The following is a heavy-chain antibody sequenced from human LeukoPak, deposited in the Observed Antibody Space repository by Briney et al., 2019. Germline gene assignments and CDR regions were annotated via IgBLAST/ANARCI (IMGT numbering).Heavy chain of an antibody. V-gene: IGHV4-34*01. Sequence: SETLSLTYAVYGGSFSGYYWSWIRQPPGKGLEWIGEINHSGSTNYNPSLKSRVTISVDTSKNQFSLKLSSVTAADTAVYYCARGFGNLFSFDPWGQGTLVTVSS. D-gene: IGHD1-14*01. J-gene: IGHJ5*02. CDR2: INHSGST. CDR3: ARGFGNLFSFDP. CDR1: GGSFSGYY.